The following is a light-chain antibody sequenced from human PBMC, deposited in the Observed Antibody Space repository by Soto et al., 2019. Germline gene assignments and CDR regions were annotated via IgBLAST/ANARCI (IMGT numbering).Light chain of an antibody. Sequence: QSAMTQPASVAGSPGQSITISCTGTSSDVGAYNYVSWYQQHPGKAPKLMIFEVSDRPSGVSNRFSGSKSGNTASLTISGLHAEVEPDYYCNSYTSSNTLVFGGGTKLTVL. CDR3: NSYTSSNTLV. CDR1: SSDVGAYNY. V-gene: IGLV2-14*01. J-gene: IGLJ2*01. CDR2: EVS.